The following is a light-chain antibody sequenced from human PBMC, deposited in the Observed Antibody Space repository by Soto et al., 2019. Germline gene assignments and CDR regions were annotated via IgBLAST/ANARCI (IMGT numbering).Light chain of an antibody. CDR3: YQYFSTPLT. Sequence: DIQMTQSPSSLSASVGDRVTITCRASQGISNYLAWYQQKPGQPPQLIIYWASTRESGVPDRFSGSGSGTDFTLTISSLQAEDVAVYYCYQYFSTPLTFGGGTKVDI. V-gene: IGKV1-27*01. CDR2: WAS. CDR1: QGISNY. J-gene: IGKJ4*01.